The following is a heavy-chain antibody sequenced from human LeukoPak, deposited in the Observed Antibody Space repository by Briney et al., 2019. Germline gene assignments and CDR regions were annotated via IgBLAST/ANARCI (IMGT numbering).Heavy chain of an antibody. V-gene: IGHV1-69*04. CDR3: ARGYSGYDYGYFDY. D-gene: IGHD5-12*01. CDR1: GGTFSSYA. Sequence: SVKASCKAPGGTFSSYAISWVRQAPGQGLEWMGRIIPIFGIANYAQKFQGRVTITADKSTSTAYMELSSLRSEDTAVYYCARGYSGYDYGYFDYWGQGTLVTVSS. J-gene: IGHJ4*02. CDR2: IIPIFGIA.